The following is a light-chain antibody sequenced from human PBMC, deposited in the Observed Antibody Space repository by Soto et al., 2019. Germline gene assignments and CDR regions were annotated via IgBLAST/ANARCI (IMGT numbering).Light chain of an antibody. J-gene: IGKJ1*01. Sequence: ILLTQSPATLSLSPGERATLSCRASQSIGLAIAWYQHKPGQAPRLLIFDASQRATGIPARFRGSGSGTDLTLSISSLETEDFAVYYCQQRTDRPPWTFGQGTKVDI. CDR3: QQRTDRPPWT. CDR1: QSIGLA. V-gene: IGKV3-11*01. CDR2: DAS.